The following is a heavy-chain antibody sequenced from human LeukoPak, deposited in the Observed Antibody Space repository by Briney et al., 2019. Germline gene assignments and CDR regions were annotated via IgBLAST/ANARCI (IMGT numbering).Heavy chain of an antibody. CDR2: TNAGNGNT. D-gene: IGHD6-13*01. CDR1: GYTFTSYA. CDR3: ARRGDSSSWAFDY. V-gene: IGHV1-3*01. J-gene: IGHJ4*02. Sequence: ASVKVSCKASGYTFTSYAMHWVRQAPGQRLEWMGWTNAGNGNTKYSQKFQGRVTITRDTSASTAYMELSSLRSEDTAVYYCARRGDSSSWAFDYWGQGTLVTVSS.